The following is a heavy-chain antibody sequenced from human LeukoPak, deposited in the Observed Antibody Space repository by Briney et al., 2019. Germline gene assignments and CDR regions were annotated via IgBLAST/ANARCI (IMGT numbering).Heavy chain of an antibody. CDR1: GFTFSSYW. V-gene: IGHV3-23*01. CDR3: AKSPRGITMIVVV. J-gene: IGHJ3*01. D-gene: IGHD3-22*01. CDR2: ISGSGGST. Sequence: PPGGSLRLSCAASGFTFSSYWMHWVRQAPGKGLEWVSAISGSGGSTYYADSVKGRFTISRDNSKNTLYLQMNSLRAEDTAVYYCAKSPRGITMIVVVWGQGTMVTVSS.